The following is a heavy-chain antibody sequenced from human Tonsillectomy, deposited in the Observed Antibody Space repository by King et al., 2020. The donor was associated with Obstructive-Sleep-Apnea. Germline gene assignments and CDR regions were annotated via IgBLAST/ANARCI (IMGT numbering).Heavy chain of an antibody. J-gene: IGHJ3*02. Sequence: VQLVESGGGLVQPGGSLRLSCAASVFTFSSYSMNWVRQAPGKGLEWVSYISSSSSTRYYADSVKVRFTISRDNAKNSLYLQMNSLRAEDTAVYYCARDNLLTGYYNVPSDAFDIWGQGTMVTVSS. V-gene: IGHV3-48*04. CDR2: ISSSSSTR. CDR3: ARDNLLTGYYNVPSDAFDI. CDR1: VFTFSSYS. D-gene: IGHD3-9*01.